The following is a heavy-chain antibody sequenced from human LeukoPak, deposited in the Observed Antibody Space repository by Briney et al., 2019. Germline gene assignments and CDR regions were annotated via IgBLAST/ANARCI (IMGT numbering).Heavy chain of an antibody. V-gene: IGHV1-69*13. CDR1: GGTFSSYA. D-gene: IGHD2-21*01. Sequence: SVKVSCKASGGTFSSYAISWVRQAPGQGLEWMGGIIPIFGTANYAQKFQGRVTITADESTSTAYMELSSLRSEDTAVYYCARGGDGYYTSFDYWGQGTLVTVSS. CDR2: IIPIFGTA. J-gene: IGHJ4*02. CDR3: ARGGDGYYTSFDY.